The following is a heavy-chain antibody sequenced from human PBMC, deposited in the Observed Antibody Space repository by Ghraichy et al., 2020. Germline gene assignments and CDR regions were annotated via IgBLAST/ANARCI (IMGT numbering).Heavy chain of an antibody. V-gene: IGHV3-53*01. Sequence: GGSLRLSCAASGFTVSNNYMTWVRQAPGKGLEWVSVLYPGGSTYYADSVKGRFTVSRDNSENTVYLQMNSLRAEDTAVYYCAKVTIFGVVTEPWGQGTLVTVSS. CDR3: AKVTIFGVVTEP. CDR1: GFTVSNNY. D-gene: IGHD3-3*01. CDR2: LYPGGST. J-gene: IGHJ5*02.